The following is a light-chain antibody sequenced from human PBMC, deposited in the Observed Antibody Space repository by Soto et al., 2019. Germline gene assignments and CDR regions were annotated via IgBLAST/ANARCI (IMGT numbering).Light chain of an antibody. J-gene: IGKJ1*01. Sequence: EIVLTQSPATLSLSPGERATLSCRASQSVGTTYLAWYQQKHGQAPRLLIHGTSSRATGIPDRFSGSGSGTDFTLTISRLEPEDVAVYYCQHYGRSLWTFGQGTKVEIK. V-gene: IGKV3-20*01. CDR2: GTS. CDR3: QHYGRSLWT. CDR1: QSVGTTY.